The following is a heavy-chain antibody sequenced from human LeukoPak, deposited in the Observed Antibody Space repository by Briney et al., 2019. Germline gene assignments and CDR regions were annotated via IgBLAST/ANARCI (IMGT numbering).Heavy chain of an antibody. CDR3: ATVGCGGDCYNY. D-gene: IGHD2-21*02. J-gene: IGHJ4*02. Sequence: ASVKVSCKVSGYTLTELSMHWVRQAPGKGLEWMGGFDPEDGETIYAQKFQGRVTMTEDTSTDTAYMELSSLRSEDTAVYYCATVGCGGDCYNYWGQGTLVTVSS. CDR2: FDPEDGET. V-gene: IGHV1-24*01. CDR1: GYTLTELS.